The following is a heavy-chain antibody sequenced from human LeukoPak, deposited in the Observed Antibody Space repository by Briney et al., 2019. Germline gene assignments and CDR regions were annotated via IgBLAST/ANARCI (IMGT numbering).Heavy chain of an antibody. J-gene: IGHJ4*02. CDR3: AKLPVAGPLVH. D-gene: IGHD6-19*01. Sequence: GGSLRLSCAASGFTFSSYGMHWVRQAPGKGLEWVAFIRYDGSNKYYADSVEGRFTISRDNSKNTLYLQMNSLRAEDTAVYYCAKLPVAGPLVHGGQGTLVTVSS. CDR2: IRYDGSNK. CDR1: GFTFSSYG. V-gene: IGHV3-30*02.